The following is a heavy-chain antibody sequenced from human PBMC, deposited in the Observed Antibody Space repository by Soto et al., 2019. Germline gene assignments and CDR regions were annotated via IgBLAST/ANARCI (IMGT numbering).Heavy chain of an antibody. CDR3: AKGGRQWLVTSDFNY. V-gene: IGHV4-30-4*02. Sequence: PSETLSLTCSVSGASIYNGGYFWSWIRQSPGKGLEWIGHIHNSGSPYNNPSLKSRVTISADTSMNQFSLEMTSLRAEDTAVYYCAKGGRQWLVTSDFNYWGQGALVTVSS. CDR2: IHNSGSP. CDR1: GASIYNGGYF. J-gene: IGHJ4*02. D-gene: IGHD6-19*01.